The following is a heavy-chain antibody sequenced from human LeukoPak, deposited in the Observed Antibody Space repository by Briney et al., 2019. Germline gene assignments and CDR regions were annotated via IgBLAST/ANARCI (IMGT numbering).Heavy chain of an antibody. V-gene: IGHV3-30-3*01. Sequence: GGSLRLSCVASGFTFSNYALHWVRQAPGKGLEWVAVISYDGSNKYYADSVKGRFTISRDSSKNTLYLQMNSLRAEDSAVYYCARDHSTVTTPPSDYYYYGMDVWGQGTTVTVSS. J-gene: IGHJ6*02. CDR1: GFTFSNYA. CDR2: ISYDGSNK. D-gene: IGHD4-17*01. CDR3: ARDHSTVTTPPSDYYYYGMDV.